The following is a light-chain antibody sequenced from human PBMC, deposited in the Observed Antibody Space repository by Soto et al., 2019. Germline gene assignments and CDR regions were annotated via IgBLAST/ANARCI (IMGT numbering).Light chain of an antibody. CDR1: QSVSSN. CDR2: GAF. CDR3: QQYNDWHLT. V-gene: IGKV3-15*01. J-gene: IGKJ1*01. Sequence: EIVMTQSPVTLSVSPGERATLSCRASQSVSSNLAWYQQKPGQAPSLLIYGAFTRATGIPARFSGTGSGTEFTLTISSLQSEDFAIYYCQQYNDWHLTVGQGTKVDIK.